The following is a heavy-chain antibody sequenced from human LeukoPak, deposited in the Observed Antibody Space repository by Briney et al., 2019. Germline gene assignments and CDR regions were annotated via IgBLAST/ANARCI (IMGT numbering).Heavy chain of an antibody. J-gene: IGHJ4*02. CDR2: IKSKTDGGTT. CDR3: TTDQWELRSPKLY. V-gene: IGHV3-15*01. CDR1: GFTFSNAW. Sequence: GGSLRLSCAASGFTFSNAWMSWVRQAPGKGLEWVGRIKSKTDGGTTDYAAPVKGRFTISRDDSKNTLYLQMNSLKTEDTAVYYCTTDQWELRSPKLYWGQGTLVTVSS. D-gene: IGHD1-26*01.